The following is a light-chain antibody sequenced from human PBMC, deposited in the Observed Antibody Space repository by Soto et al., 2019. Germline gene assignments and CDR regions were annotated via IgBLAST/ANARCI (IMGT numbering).Light chain of an antibody. Sequence: EIVWTQSPATLSLSPGERATLSCRSSQRVSSYLAWYQQKPGQAPRLLISDASNRATGIPARFSGSGSGTDFTLTISSLDPEDFAVYYCQQRSNWLTFGGGTKVGIK. CDR2: DAS. CDR1: QRVSSY. J-gene: IGKJ4*02. CDR3: QQRSNWLT. V-gene: IGKV3-11*01.